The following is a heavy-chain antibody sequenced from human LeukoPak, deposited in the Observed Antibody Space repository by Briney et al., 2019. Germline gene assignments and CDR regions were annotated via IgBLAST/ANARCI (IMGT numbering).Heavy chain of an antibody. CDR1: GFTFSSYA. CDR3: AKGHTIAHDAFDI. D-gene: IGHD3-9*01. Sequence: GGSLRLSCAASGFTFSSYAMSWVRQAPGKGLGWVSAISGSGGSTYYADSVKGRFTISRDNSKNTLYLQMNSLRAEDTAVYYCAKGHTIAHDAFDIWGQGTMVTVSS. CDR2: ISGSGGST. J-gene: IGHJ3*02. V-gene: IGHV3-23*01.